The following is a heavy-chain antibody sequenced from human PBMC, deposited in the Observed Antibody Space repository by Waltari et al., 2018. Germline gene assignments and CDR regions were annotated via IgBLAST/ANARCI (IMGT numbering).Heavy chain of an antibody. D-gene: IGHD1-7*01. CDR1: GGSISSHY. CDR2: IYYSGST. J-gene: IGHJ6*02. Sequence: QVQLQESGPGLVKPSETLSLTCTVSGGSISSHYWSWTRQPPGKGLEWIGYIYYSGSTNYNPSLKSRVTISVDTSKNQFSLKLSSVTAADTAVYYCARASVGYNWNYGDYYGMDVWGQGTTVTVSS. V-gene: IGHV4-59*11. CDR3: ARASVGYNWNYGDYYGMDV.